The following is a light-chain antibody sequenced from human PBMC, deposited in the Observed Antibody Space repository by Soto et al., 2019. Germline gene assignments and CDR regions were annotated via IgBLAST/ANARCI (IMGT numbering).Light chain of an antibody. CDR2: AAS. J-gene: IGKJ1*01. V-gene: IGKV1-39*01. Sequence: DIQMTQSPSSLSASVGDRVTITCRASQSISSYLNWYQQKPGKAPKLLIHAASSLQSGVPSRFSGSASGTDFTLTISSLQPQDFSTYYCQQSYSTRWTCGPGPKVDIK. CDR3: QQSYSTRWT. CDR1: QSISSY.